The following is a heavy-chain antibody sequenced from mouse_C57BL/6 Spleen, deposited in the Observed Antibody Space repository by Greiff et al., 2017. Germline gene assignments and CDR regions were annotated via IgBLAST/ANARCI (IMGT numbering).Heavy chain of an antibody. CDR3: ERYSNSYFDY. CDR1: GFTFSSYA. CDR2: ISDGGSYT. D-gene: IGHD2-5*01. V-gene: IGHV5-4*03. J-gene: IGHJ2*01. Sequence: EVMLVESGGGLVKPGGSLKLSCAASGFTFSSYAMSWVRQTPEKRLEWVATISDGGSYTYYPDNVKGRFTISRDNAKNTLYLQMRHLKSEDTAMYYCERYSNSYFDYWGQGTTLTVSS.